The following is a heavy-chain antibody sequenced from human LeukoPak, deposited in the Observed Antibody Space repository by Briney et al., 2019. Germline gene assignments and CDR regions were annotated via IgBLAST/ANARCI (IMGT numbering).Heavy chain of an antibody. V-gene: IGHV1-18*01. CDR3: ARGQVTTSADYFDF. J-gene: IGHJ4*02. D-gene: IGHD4-17*01. Sequence: ASVKVSCKASGYTFTYYGINWVRLAPGQGLEWMGWISAYNGYTKSAQKFQGRLSMTTDTSTNTAYMELRSLRSDDTAVYYCARGQVTTSADYFDFWGQGTLVTVSS. CDR1: GYTFTYYG. CDR2: ISAYNGYT.